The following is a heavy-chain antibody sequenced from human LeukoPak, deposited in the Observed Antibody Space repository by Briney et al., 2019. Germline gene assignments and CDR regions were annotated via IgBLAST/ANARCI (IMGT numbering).Heavy chain of an antibody. CDR1: GFTFSDYY. CDR3: VKHETGPEY. J-gene: IGHJ4*02. D-gene: IGHD1-14*01. V-gene: IGHV3-11*04. Sequence: GGSLRLSCAASGFTFSDYYMSWIRQAPGKGLEWVSYISSSGSTIFYADSVKGRFTISRDNAKHSLYLQVNSLRVEDTAVYYCVKHETGPEYWGQGTLVTVSS. CDR2: ISSSGSTI.